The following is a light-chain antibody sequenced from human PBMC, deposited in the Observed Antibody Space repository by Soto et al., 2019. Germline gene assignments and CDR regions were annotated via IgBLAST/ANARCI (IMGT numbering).Light chain of an antibody. CDR2: DVS. V-gene: IGKV1-13*02. CDR3: QQFNTYPIT. Sequence: AIQLTQSPSSLSASVGDRVTITCRASQDIRGALAWYQQKPGKPPKLLIFDVSSLQSGVPSRFSGSGSGTDFTLTISCLQPEDFATYYCQQFNTYPITFGQGTRLEIK. CDR1: QDIRGA. J-gene: IGKJ5*01.